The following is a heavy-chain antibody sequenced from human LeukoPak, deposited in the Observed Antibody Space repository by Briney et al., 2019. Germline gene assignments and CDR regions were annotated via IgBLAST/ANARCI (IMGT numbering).Heavy chain of an antibody. D-gene: IGHD2-15*01. CDR1: GFTFSSYG. CDR2: IRYDGSNK. CDR3: ARGEGYCSGGSCGSYYFDY. V-gene: IGHV3-30*02. Sequence: GGSLRLSCAASGFTFSSYGMHWVRQAPGKGLEWVAFIRYDGSNKYYADSVKGRFTISRDNSKNTLYLQMNSLRSEDTAVYYCARGEGYCSGGSCGSYYFDYWGQGTLVTVSS. J-gene: IGHJ4*02.